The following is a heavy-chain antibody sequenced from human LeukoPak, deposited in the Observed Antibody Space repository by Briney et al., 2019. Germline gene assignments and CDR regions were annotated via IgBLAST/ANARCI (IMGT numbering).Heavy chain of an antibody. Sequence: PGGSLRLSCAASGFTFSHYYMTWVRQAPGKGLEWVSSISGSSGYIFYADSVKGLFTISRDNSKNTLYLQMNSLRAEDTAVYYCASELELRLGDPTRFDYWGQGTLVTVSS. CDR2: ISGSSGYI. D-gene: IGHD1-7*01. CDR3: ASELELRLGDPTRFDY. V-gene: IGHV3-21*04. J-gene: IGHJ4*02. CDR1: GFTFSHYY.